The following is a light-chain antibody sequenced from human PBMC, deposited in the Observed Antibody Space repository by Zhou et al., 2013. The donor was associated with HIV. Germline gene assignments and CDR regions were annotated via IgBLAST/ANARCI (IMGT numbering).Light chain of an antibody. CDR2: AAS. V-gene: IGKV1-5*01. J-gene: IGKJ4*01. CDR1: QSLDNW. Sequence: DIQMTQSPSTLSASVGDKVTITCRASQSLDNWLAWYQQKPGKAPKLLIYAASTLQSGVPSRFSGSGSGTEFTLTISSLQPEDFATYYCQQLWAFGAGTKVAIK. CDR3: QQLWA.